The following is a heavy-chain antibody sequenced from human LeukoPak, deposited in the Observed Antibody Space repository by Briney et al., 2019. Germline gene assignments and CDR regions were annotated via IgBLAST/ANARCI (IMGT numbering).Heavy chain of an antibody. Sequence: GGSLRLSCAASGFTFSSYSMNWVRQAPGKGLEWVSSISSSSSYIYYADSVKGRFTISRDNAKNSLYLQMNSLRAEDTAVYYCARVVGYFDWLPHDWGQGTLVTVSS. CDR2: ISSSSSYI. CDR3: ARVVGYFDWLPHD. D-gene: IGHD3-9*01. J-gene: IGHJ4*02. V-gene: IGHV3-21*04. CDR1: GFTFSSYS.